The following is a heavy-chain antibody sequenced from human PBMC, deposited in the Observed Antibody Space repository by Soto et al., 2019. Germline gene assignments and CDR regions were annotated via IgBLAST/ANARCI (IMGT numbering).Heavy chain of an antibody. V-gene: IGHV3-73*01. CDR3: TAHSSSSLGN. J-gene: IGHJ4*02. Sequence: EVQLVESGGGLVQPGGSLKLSCAASGFTFSDSAMHWVRQASGKGLEWVGRIRSKANSFATEYAASVKGRFTISRDDSKNTAYLQMNSLNTEDTAVYYCTAHSSSSLGNWGQGTLVTVSS. D-gene: IGHD6-6*01. CDR1: GFTFSDSA. CDR2: IRSKANSFAT.